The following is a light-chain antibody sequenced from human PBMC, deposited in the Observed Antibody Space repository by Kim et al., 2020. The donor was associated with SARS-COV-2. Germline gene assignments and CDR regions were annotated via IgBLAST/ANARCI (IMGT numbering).Light chain of an antibody. CDR3: QAWDSSTVV. J-gene: IGLJ2*01. Sequence: VAPGQTASITCSGDKLGDKYACWYQQKPGQSPVLVIYQDSKRPSGIPERFSGSNSGNTATLTISGTQAMDESDYYCQAWDSSTVVFGGGTQLTVL. CDR1: KLGDKY. V-gene: IGLV3-1*01. CDR2: QDS.